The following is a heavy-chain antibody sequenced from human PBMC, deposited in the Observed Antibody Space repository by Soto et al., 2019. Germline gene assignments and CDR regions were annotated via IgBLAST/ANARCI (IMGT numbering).Heavy chain of an antibody. Sequence: PGESLKISCKGSGYSYTSYWIGWVRQTPGKGLEWMGIIYPGDSDTRYSPSFQGQVTISVDKSISTAYLQWSSLKASDTPIYYYTRGGGDDSGGNHHWGQGTPVTVSS. V-gene: IGHV5-51*01. J-gene: IGHJ5*02. CDR2: IYPGDSDT. D-gene: IGHD4-17*01. CDR3: TRGGGDDSGGNHH. CDR1: GYSYTSYW.